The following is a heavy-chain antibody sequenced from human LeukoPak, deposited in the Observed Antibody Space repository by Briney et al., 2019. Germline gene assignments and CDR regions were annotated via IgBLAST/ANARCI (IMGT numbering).Heavy chain of an antibody. Sequence: GGSLRLSCAASGLTFSSFAMNWVRQAPGKGLEWVAVIWYDGSNKYYADSVKGRFTISRDNSKNTLYLQMNSLRAEDTAVYYCARDLSPYYSSGCDYWGQGTLVTVSS. D-gene: IGHD6-19*01. CDR3: ARDLSPYYSSGCDY. CDR1: GLTFSSFA. J-gene: IGHJ4*02. V-gene: IGHV3-33*08. CDR2: IWYDGSNK.